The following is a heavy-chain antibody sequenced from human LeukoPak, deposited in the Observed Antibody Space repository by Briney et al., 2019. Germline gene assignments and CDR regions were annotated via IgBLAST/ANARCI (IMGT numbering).Heavy chain of an antibody. CDR3: VRGLESRGVNTPCY. D-gene: IGHD3-10*01. CDR1: GFSFRIAW. CDR2: IKSKDDDETI. V-gene: IGHV3-15*01. Sequence: GGSLRLSCATSGFSFRIAWMTWVRQAPGKGLEWVGRIKSKDDDETIDYAAPVKGRFAISRDDSKNTLYLQMTSLKTEDKGVYYCVRGLESRGVNTPCYWGQGTLVTVSS. J-gene: IGHJ4*02.